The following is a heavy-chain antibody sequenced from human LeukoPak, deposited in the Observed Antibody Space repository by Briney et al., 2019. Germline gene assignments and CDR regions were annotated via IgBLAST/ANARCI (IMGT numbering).Heavy chain of an antibody. J-gene: IGHJ6*03. Sequence: SVKVSCKASGGTFSSYTISWVRQAPGQGLEWMGRIIPILGIANYAQKFQGRVTITADKSTSTAYMELSSLRSEDTAVYYCARRGGGGSTNSYYYYMDVWGKGTTVTVSS. CDR1: GGTFSSYT. V-gene: IGHV1-69*02. CDR2: IIPILGIA. CDR3: ARRGGGGSTNSYYYYMDV. D-gene: IGHD2-2*01.